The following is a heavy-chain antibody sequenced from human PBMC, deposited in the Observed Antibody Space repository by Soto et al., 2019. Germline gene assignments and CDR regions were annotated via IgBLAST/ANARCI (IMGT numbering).Heavy chain of an antibody. CDR1: GYIFSNYG. Sequence: SVKVSCKASGYIFSNYGISWVRQAPGQGLEWMGWISTYNANTYYAQKVQCRVTMTTDTSTSTAYMELRSLRSDDTAVFYCARERDGSSWSSAESLQYWGQGTLVTVSS. CDR3: ARERDGSSWSSAESLQY. D-gene: IGHD6-13*01. V-gene: IGHV1-18*01. J-gene: IGHJ1*01. CDR2: ISTYNANT.